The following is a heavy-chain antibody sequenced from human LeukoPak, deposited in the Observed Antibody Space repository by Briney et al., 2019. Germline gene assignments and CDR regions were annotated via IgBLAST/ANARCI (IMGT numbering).Heavy chain of an antibody. J-gene: IGHJ5*02. CDR3: ARHWIVGATLGWFDP. D-gene: IGHD1-26*01. V-gene: IGHV4-39*01. CDR1: VGSISSSSYY. Sequence: PSETLSLTCTVSVGSISSSSYYSRWIRQPPAKGLGWIGSSYYSGRLYYNPSLTIRVTISVHKSMNVSSLKLSSVTAADTAVYYCARHWIVGATLGWFDPWGQGTLVTVSS. CDR2: SYYSGRL.